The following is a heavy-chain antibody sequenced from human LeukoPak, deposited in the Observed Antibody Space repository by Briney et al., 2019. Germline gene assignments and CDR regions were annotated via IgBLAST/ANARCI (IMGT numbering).Heavy chain of an antibody. D-gene: IGHD3-3*01. J-gene: IGHJ4*02. Sequence: ASVKVSCKASGYTFTNYGISWVRQAPGQGLEWMGWISAYNGDTNYAQMLQGRVTITADESTRTVFMELSSLRPEDTAVYYCARPRTYYDSWSGYPPFDYWGQGTLVTVSS. CDR3: ARPRTYYDSWSGYPPFDY. V-gene: IGHV1-18*01. CDR2: ISAYNGDT. CDR1: GYTFTNYG.